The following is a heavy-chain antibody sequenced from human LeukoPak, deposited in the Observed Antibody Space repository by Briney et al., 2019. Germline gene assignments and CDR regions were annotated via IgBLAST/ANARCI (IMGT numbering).Heavy chain of an antibody. J-gene: IGHJ4*02. CDR1: GYTFTGYY. CDR3: ARERYLVLSTSDHRDYSFDY. D-gene: IGHD2/OR15-2a*01. Sequence: GASVKVSCTASGYTFTGYYLHWVRQAPGQGLEWMGWINPNSGGTNYAQRFQGRVTMTRDTSINTAYMELNSLTSDDTAVYYCARERYLVLSTSDHRDYSFDYWGQGTLVTVSS. V-gene: IGHV1-2*02. CDR2: INPNSGGT.